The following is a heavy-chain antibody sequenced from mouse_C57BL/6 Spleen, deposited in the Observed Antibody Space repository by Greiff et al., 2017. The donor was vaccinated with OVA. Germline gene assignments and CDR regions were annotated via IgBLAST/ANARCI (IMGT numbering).Heavy chain of an antibody. D-gene: IGHD2-2*01. J-gene: IGHJ3*01. Sequence: VQRVESGPGLVQPSQSLSITCTVSGFSLTSYGVHWVRQSPGTGLEWLGVIWSGGSTDYNAAFISRLSISKDNSKSQVFFKMNSLQADDTAIYYCARNLGGYPFAYWGQGTLVTVSA. V-gene: IGHV2-2*01. CDR2: IWSGGST. CDR3: ARNLGGYPFAY. CDR1: GFSLTSYG.